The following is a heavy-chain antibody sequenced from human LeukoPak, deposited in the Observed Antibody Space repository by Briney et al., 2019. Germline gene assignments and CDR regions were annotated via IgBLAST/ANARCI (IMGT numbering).Heavy chain of an antibody. D-gene: IGHD2-2*01. Sequence: SETLSLTCTVSGGSIRSYYWSWIRQPPGKGLEWIGHIYYSGSTNYNPSLKSRVTISVDTSKNQFSLKLSSVTAADTAVYYCARRDKQIGVAWGQGTLVTVSS. CDR2: IYYSGST. V-gene: IGHV4-59*12. CDR3: ARRDKQIGVA. CDR1: GGSIRSYY. J-gene: IGHJ5*02.